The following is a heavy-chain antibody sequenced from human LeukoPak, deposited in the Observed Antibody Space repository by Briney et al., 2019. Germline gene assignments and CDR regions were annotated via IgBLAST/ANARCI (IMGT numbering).Heavy chain of an antibody. V-gene: IGHV4-39*07. J-gene: IGHJ4*02. CDR3: ARDRHYYGSGTRNDY. CDR2: IYHSGST. Sequence: PSETLSLTCTVSGGSISSSSYYWGWIRQPPGKGLEWIGSIYHSGSTYYNPSLKSRVTISVDTSKNQFSLKLSSVTAADTAVYYCARDRHYYGSGTRNDYWGQGTLVTVSS. CDR1: GGSISSSSYY. D-gene: IGHD3-10*01.